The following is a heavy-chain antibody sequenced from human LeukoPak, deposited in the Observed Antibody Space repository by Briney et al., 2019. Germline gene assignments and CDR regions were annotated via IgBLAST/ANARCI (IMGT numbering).Heavy chain of an antibody. CDR3: ARGDGYNYWQY. J-gene: IGHJ4*02. V-gene: IGHV3-30*14. D-gene: IGHD5-24*01. CDR1: GFTFSSYA. CDR2: ISSDGSNK. Sequence: GRSLRLACAAAGFTFSSYAMHWVRQAPGKGLEWVAVISSDGSNKYYADSVKGRFTISRDNSKNTLYLQMNSLRAEDTAVYYCARGDGYNYWQYWGQGTLVTVSS.